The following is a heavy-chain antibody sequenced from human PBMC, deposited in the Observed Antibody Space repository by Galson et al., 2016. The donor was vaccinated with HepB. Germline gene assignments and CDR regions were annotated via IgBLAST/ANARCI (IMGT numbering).Heavy chain of an antibody. Sequence: SVKVSCKASGYSFSNYGITWVRQAPGQGLEWMGWISTYNGNTDYDQKLHGRLTLTTDASTTTAYLELRSLRFDDTAVYYCARGSTATTPLAYWGQGTLATVSS. J-gene: IGHJ4*02. CDR3: ARGSTATTPLAY. D-gene: IGHD4-11*01. CDR1: GYSFSNYG. V-gene: IGHV1-18*01. CDR2: ISTYNGNT.